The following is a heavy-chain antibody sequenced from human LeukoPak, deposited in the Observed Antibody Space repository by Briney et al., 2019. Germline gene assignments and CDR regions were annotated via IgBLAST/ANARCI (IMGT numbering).Heavy chain of an antibody. D-gene: IGHD1-14*01. CDR3: ARGVEPLAANTLAY. Sequence: PGGSLRLSCAVSGFTVITNDMTWVRQAPGKGLEWVSVLYSDGNTKYADSVQGRFTISRDNSKSTLYLEMNSLSPDDTAVYYCARGVEPLAANTLAYWGQGTLVTVSS. J-gene: IGHJ4*02. CDR2: LYSDGNT. CDR1: GFTVITND. V-gene: IGHV3-53*01.